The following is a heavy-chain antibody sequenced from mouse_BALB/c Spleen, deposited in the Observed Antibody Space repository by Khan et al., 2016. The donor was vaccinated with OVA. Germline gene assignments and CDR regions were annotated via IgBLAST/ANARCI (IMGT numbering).Heavy chain of an antibody. CDR2: INPSNGYT. D-gene: IGHD2-14*01. Sequence: QIQLVQSGAELARPGASVKMSCKASGYTFTSYTIHWIKLRPGQGLEWIGYINPSNGYTNYNQKFKDKATLTADKSSTTAYMQLSSLTSDDSAVXYWVRDGAYYRNDGWFAYWGQGTLVTVSA. CDR1: GYTFTSYT. J-gene: IGHJ3*01. V-gene: IGHV1-4*01. CDR3: VRDGAYYRNDGWFAY.